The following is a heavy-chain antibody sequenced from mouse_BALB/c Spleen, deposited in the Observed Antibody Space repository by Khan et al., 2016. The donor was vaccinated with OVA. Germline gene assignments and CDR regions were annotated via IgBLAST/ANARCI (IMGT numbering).Heavy chain of an antibody. CDR1: GFSLTNYG. D-gene: IGHD2-10*01. CDR3: ARQPYYHYYVMDY. CDR2: IWSDGST. J-gene: IGHJ4*01. Sequence: QVQLKESGPGLVAPSQSLSITCTISGFSLTNYGVHWVRLPPGKGLEWLVVIWSDGSTTYNSALQSRLSISKDNSKSQVFLKMKSLQTDDTAMYYCARQPYYHYYVMDYWGQGTSVTVSS. V-gene: IGHV2-6-1*01.